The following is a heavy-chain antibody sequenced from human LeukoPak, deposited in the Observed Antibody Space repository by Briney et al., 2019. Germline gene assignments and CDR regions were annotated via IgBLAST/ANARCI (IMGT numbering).Heavy chain of an antibody. CDR2: IYSGGST. CDR1: EFSVGSNY. V-gene: IGHV3-66*01. D-gene: IGHD3-22*01. Sequence: GGSLRLSCAASEFSVGSNYMTWVRQAPGKGLEWVSLIYSGGSTYYADSVKGRFTISRDNSKNTLYLQMNSLRAEDTAVYYCARGMGYYYDSSGPTRLNRFDYWGQGTLVTVSS. J-gene: IGHJ4*02. CDR3: ARGMGYYYDSSGPTRLNRFDY.